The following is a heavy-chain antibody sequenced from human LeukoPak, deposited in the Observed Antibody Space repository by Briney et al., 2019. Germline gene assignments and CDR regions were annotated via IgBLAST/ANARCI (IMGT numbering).Heavy chain of an antibody. CDR3: ARDPQARPGGSYHFDWFDP. Sequence: ASVKVSCKVSGYTLTELSMHWVRQAPGKGLEWMGGFDPEDGETIYAQKFQGRVTMTEDTSTDTAYMELSSLRSEDTAVYYCARDPQARPGGSYHFDWFDPWGQGTLVTVSS. CDR2: FDPEDGET. D-gene: IGHD1-26*01. V-gene: IGHV1-24*01. J-gene: IGHJ5*02. CDR1: GYTLTELS.